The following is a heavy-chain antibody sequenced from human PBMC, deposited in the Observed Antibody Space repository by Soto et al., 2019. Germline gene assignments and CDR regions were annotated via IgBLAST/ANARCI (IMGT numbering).Heavy chain of an antibody. CDR2: IYYSGST. J-gene: IGHJ5*02. D-gene: IGHD3-9*01. Sequence: SETLSLTCTVSGGSISSSSYYWGWIRQPPGKGLEWIGSIYYSGSTNYNPSLKSRVTISVDTSKNRFSLKLSSVTAADTAVYYCARGQYDILTGYYHPWGQGTLVTVSS. V-gene: IGHV4-39*07. CDR1: GGSISSSSYY. CDR3: ARGQYDILTGYYHP.